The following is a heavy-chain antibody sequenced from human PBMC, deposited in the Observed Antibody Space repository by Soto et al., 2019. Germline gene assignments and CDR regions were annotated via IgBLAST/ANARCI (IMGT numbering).Heavy chain of an antibody. CDR3: ARHVDLGGYYTIDP. D-gene: IGHD3-3*01. V-gene: IGHV4-59*08. CDR2: IYYSGST. CDR1: GGSISSYY. Sequence: SETLSLTCTVSGGSISSYYWSWIRQPPGKGLEWIGYIYYSGSTNYNPSLKSRVTISVDTSKNQFSLKLSSVTAADTAVYYCARHVDLGGYYTIDPWGQGTLVTVSS. J-gene: IGHJ5*02.